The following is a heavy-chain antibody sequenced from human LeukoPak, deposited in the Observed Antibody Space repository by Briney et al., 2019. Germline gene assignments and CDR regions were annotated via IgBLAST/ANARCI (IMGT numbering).Heavy chain of an antibody. CDR1: GGSISSSSYY. V-gene: IGHV4-39*01. D-gene: IGHD3-16*02. Sequence: SETLSLTCTVSGGSISSSSYYWGWIRQPPGKGLEWIGSIYYSGSTYYNPSLKSRVTISVDTSKNQFSLKLSSVTAADTAVYYCARLPGIMITFGGVIVTHAFDIWGQGTMVTVSS. CDR3: ARLPGIMITFGGVIVTHAFDI. CDR2: IYYSGST. J-gene: IGHJ3*02.